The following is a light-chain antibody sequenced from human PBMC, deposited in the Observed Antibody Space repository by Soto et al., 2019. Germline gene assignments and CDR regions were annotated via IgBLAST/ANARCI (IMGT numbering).Light chain of an antibody. V-gene: IGKV1-5*03. J-gene: IGKJ1*01. CDR2: KAS. Sequence: DIQMTQSPSTLSASVGDRVTITCRASQSISSWLAWYQQKPGKAPKLLIYKASSLESGVPSRFRGRGSVTEFTLTISSLQPDDFATYYCQQYNSYPWTFGQGTKVEIK. CDR3: QQYNSYPWT. CDR1: QSISSW.